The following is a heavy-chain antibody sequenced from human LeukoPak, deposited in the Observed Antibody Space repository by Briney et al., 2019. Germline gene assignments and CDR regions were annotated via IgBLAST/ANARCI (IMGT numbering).Heavy chain of an antibody. CDR1: GFTFSSYA. D-gene: IGHD4-23*01. Sequence: GGSLRLSCAASGFTFSSYAMSWVRQAPGKGLEWVSAISGRGGSTYYADSVKGRFTISRDNSKNTLYLQMNSLRAEDTAVYYCAKDEVVTLRSRAFDIWGQGTMVTASS. J-gene: IGHJ3*02. V-gene: IGHV3-23*01. CDR2: ISGRGGST. CDR3: AKDEVVTLRSRAFDI.